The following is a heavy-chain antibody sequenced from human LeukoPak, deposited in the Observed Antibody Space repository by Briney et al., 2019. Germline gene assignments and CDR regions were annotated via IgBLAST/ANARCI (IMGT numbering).Heavy chain of an antibody. V-gene: IGHV4-61*02. CDR1: GGSIISGNHY. CDR2: IYTSGT. CDR3: AREGGIASRPWAFDI. J-gene: IGHJ3*02. D-gene: IGHD6-6*01. Sequence: SETLSLTCSVFGGSIISGNHYWSWIRQPAGKGLEWIGRIYTSGTNYNPTLKSRVTMSVDTSQNQFSLKLNSVTAADTAVYYCAREGGIASRPWAFDIWGQGTMVAVSS.